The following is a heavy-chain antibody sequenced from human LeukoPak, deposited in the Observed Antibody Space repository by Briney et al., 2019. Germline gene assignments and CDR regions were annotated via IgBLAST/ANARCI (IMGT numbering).Heavy chain of an antibody. D-gene: IGHD2-2*01. CDR1: GFTFSSYW. Sequence: GGSLRLSCATSGFTFSSYWMHLVRQAPGKLLVFVSRINSDGSSTSYADSVKGRFTISRDNAKNTLYLQMNSLRAEDTAVYYCARAHWYCSSTSCYRRTANWFDPWGQGTLVTVSS. CDR3: ARAHWYCSSTSCYRRTANWFDP. CDR2: INSDGSST. J-gene: IGHJ5*02. V-gene: IGHV3-74*01.